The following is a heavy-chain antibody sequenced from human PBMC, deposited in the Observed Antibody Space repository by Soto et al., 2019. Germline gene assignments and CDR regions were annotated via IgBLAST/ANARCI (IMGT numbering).Heavy chain of an antibody. CDR3: ASGYSGYDLFDY. J-gene: IGHJ4*02. V-gene: IGHV4-59*08. Sequence: PXXTLSLPLTVSGGSISSHYWRWILQPPGKGLEWIGYIYYSGSTNYNPSLKSRVTISVDTSKNQFSLKLSSVTAAYTAVYYCASGYSGYDLFDYWGQGTLVTVSS. CDR1: GGSISSHY. CDR2: IYYSGST. D-gene: IGHD5-12*01.